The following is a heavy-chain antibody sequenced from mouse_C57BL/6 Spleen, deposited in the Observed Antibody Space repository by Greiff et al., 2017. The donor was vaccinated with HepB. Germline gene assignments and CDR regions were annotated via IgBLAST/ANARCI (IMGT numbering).Heavy chain of an antibody. Sequence: LEESGAELARPGASVKLSCKASGYTFTSYGISWVKQRTGQGLEWIGEIYPRSGNTYYNEKFKGKATLTADKSSSTAYMELRSLTSEDSAVYFCARGSYGNSWFAYWGQGTLVTVSA. CDR3: ARGSYGNSWFAY. CDR1: GYTFTSYG. CDR2: IYPRSGNT. V-gene: IGHV1-81*01. D-gene: IGHD2-1*01. J-gene: IGHJ3*01.